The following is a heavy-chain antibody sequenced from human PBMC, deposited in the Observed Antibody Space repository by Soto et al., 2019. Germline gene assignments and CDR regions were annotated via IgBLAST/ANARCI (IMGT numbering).Heavy chain of an antibody. CDR3: ATAVKTGYYDY. D-gene: IGHD3-10*01. V-gene: IGHV3-13*01. J-gene: IGHJ4*02. CDR1: GFTFSSYD. CDR2: IGTAGDT. Sequence: EVQLVESGGGLVQPGGSLRLSCAASGFTFSSYDMHWVRQGTGQRLEWVSAIGTAGDTYYPGSVKGRFTISRENAKNSLYLQMNSLRAGDTDVYYCATAVKTGYYDYWGQGTLVTVSS.